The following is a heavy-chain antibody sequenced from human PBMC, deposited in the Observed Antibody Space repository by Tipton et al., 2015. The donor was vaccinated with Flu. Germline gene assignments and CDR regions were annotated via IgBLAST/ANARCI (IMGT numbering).Heavy chain of an antibody. V-gene: IGHV3-21*01. D-gene: IGHD3-22*01. CDR1: GFTFTYFA. J-gene: IGHJ3*02. CDR3: ASELSDYYDSREGDALDI. Sequence: SLRLSCAASGFTFTYFAMNWVRLAPGKGLEWVAFISSSGSHTDYADSVRGPFTISRDDAKNSLYLQTSSLRVEDTAVYFCASELSDYYDSREGDALDIWGQGTMVTVSS. CDR2: ISSSGSHT.